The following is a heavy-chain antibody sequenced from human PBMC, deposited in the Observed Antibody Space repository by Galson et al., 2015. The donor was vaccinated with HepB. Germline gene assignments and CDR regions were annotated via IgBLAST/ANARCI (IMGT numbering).Heavy chain of an antibody. CDR2: IYHSGST. CDR3: ARGILSSGWNPEYFQH. J-gene: IGHJ1*01. D-gene: IGHD6-19*01. Sequence: SETLSLTCAVSGGSISSSNWWSWVRQPPGKGLEWIGEIYHSGSTNYNPSLKSRVTISVDKSKNQFSLKLSSVTAADTAVYYCARGILSSGWNPEYFQHWGQGTLVTVSS. V-gene: IGHV4-4*02. CDR1: GGSISSSNW.